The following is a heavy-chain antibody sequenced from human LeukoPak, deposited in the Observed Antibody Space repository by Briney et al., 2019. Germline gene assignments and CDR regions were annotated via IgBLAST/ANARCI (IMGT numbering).Heavy chain of an antibody. Sequence: SVKVSCKASGGTFSSYAISWVRQAPGQGLEWMGGIIPIFGTANYAQKFQGRVTITADKSTTGAYMEVSSLRSEDTAVYYCARDLIVVATAIPDAFDIWGQGTLVTVSS. CDR3: ARDLIVVATAIPDAFDI. D-gene: IGHD2-21*02. CDR1: GGTFSSYA. J-gene: IGHJ3*02. CDR2: IIPIFGTA. V-gene: IGHV1-69*06.